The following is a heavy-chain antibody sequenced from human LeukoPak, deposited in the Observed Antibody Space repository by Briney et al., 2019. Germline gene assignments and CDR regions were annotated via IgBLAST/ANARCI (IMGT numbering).Heavy chain of an antibody. D-gene: IGHD3-9*01. V-gene: IGHV4-59*08. CDR1: GGXISNYY. CDR3: ASFHYDILTGSFQNWFDP. Sequence: SETLSLTCTVSGGXISNYYWSWIRQPPGKGLEWLGYIYYSGSTNYNPSLKSRVTISIDMSKNQFSLKLSSVTAADTAVYYCASFHYDILTGSFQNWFDPWGQGTLVTVSS. CDR2: IYYSGST. J-gene: IGHJ5*02.